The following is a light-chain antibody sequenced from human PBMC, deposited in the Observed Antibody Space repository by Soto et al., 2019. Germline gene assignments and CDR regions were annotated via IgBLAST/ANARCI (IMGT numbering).Light chain of an antibody. CDR2: DVT. V-gene: IGLV2-14*01. J-gene: IGLJ1*01. CDR1: SSDVGGYNY. Sequence: QSALTQPASVSGSPGQSITISCTGTSSDVGGYNYVSWYQQHPVKAPKLMIYDVTTRPSGVSARFSGSKSGNTASLTISGLHAEDEADYYCSSYTSSSTPYVFGTGTKVTVL. CDR3: SSYTSSSTPYV.